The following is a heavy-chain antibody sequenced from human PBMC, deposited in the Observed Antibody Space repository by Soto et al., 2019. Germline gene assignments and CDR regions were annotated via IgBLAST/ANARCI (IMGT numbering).Heavy chain of an antibody. CDR3: AKGVHYYDSSGYPPLRY. Sequence: GGSLRLSCAASGFTFSSYGMHWVRQAPGKGLEWVAVISYDGSNKYYADSVKGRFTISRDNSKNTLYLQMNSLRAEDTAVYYCAKGVHYYDSSGYPPLRYWGQGTLVTVSS. D-gene: IGHD3-22*01. CDR2: ISYDGSNK. V-gene: IGHV3-30*18. J-gene: IGHJ4*02. CDR1: GFTFSSYG.